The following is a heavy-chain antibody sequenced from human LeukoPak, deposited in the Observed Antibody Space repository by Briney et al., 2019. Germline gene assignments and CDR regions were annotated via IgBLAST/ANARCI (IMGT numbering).Heavy chain of an antibody. D-gene: IGHD6-6*01. Sequence: ASVKVSCKASGYTFTSYYMHWVRQAPGQGHEWMGIINPSGGSTSYAQKFQGRVTMTRDTSTSTAYMELRSLRSDDTAVYYCARVGRIAARGPSETDYWGQGTLVTVSS. CDR3: ARVGRIAARGPSETDY. J-gene: IGHJ4*02. V-gene: IGHV1-46*01. CDR2: INPSGGST. CDR1: GYTFTSYY.